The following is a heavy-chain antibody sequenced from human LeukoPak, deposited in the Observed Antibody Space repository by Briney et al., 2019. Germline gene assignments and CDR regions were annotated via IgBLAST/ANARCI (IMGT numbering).Heavy chain of an antibody. V-gene: IGHV4-34*01. CDR2: INHSGST. J-gene: IGHJ4*02. CDR1: GGSFSGYY. CDR3: AVPSAMSDFDY. Sequence: SETLSFTCAVYGGSFSGYYWSWLRQPPGKGLEWIGEINHSGSTNYNPSLKSRVTISVDTSKNQFSLKLSSVTAADTAVYYCAVPSAMSDFDYWGQGTLVTVSS. D-gene: IGHD2-2*01.